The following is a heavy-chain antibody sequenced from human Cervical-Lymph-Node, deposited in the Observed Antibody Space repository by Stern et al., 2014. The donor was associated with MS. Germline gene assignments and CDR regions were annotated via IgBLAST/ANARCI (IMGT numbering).Heavy chain of an antibody. CDR3: ATHRGRVTYYYGMDV. D-gene: IGHD5-18*01. J-gene: IGHJ6*02. V-gene: IGHV1-24*01. Sequence: VQLVESGAEVKQPGASVKVSCKVSGYTLSEISMHWVRQAPGKGLEWMGGFDPVYGETRYAQKFQGRVTMAEDRSTDTAYMELSSLRSEDTAVYYCATHRGRVTYYYGMDVWGQGTTVTVSS. CDR1: GYTLSEIS. CDR2: FDPVYGET.